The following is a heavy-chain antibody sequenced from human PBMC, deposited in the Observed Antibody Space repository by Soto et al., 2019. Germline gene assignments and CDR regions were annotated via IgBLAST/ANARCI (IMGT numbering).Heavy chain of an antibody. CDR3: ASIKMATMSRGAFDI. D-gene: IGHD5-12*01. J-gene: IGHJ3*02. CDR1: GYSFTSYW. CDR2: IYPGDSDT. V-gene: IGHV5-51*01. Sequence: PGESLKISCKGSGYSFTSYWIGWVRQMPGKGLEWMGIIYPGDSDTRYSPSFQGQVTISADKSISTAYLQWSSLKASDTAMYYCASIKMATMSRGAFDIWGQGTMVTVSS.